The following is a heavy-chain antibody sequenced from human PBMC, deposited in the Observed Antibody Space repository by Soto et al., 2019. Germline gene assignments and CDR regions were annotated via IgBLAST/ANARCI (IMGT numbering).Heavy chain of an antibody. V-gene: IGHV3-9*01. CDR2: INWKSDI. CDR3: AISQDRGGRTTFIY. CDR1: GVTFDDNA. D-gene: IGHD3-16*01. Sequence: GGSLRLSSAVPGVTFDDNARHWVRQAPEKGLEWVSGINWKSDIGYADSVKGRFTISRDNAENSLYLQMNSLRAEDTALYYCAISQDRGGRTTFIYWGQGTQVTVYS. J-gene: IGHJ4*02.